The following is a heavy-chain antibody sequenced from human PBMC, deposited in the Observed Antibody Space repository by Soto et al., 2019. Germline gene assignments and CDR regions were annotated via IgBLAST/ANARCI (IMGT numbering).Heavy chain of an antibody. Sequence: QVQVVESGGGVVQPGGSLRLSCTASGFSLSRYGLHWIRQAPGKGLEWVAGLWSNGITRTYADYVKGRFTISRDTSENMLYLQKNSLGAENTAVYYCASDLSYWSARLDHLGQATLVTGSS. CDR3: ASDLSYWSARLDH. V-gene: IGHV3-33*01. D-gene: IGHD2-8*02. J-gene: IGHJ4*02. CDR1: GFSLSRYG. CDR2: LWSNGITR.